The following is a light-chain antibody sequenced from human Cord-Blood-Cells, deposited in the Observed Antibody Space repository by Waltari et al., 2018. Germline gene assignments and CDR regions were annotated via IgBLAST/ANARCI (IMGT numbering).Light chain of an antibody. CDR3: QQYGSSPS. CDR1: QSVSSSY. J-gene: IGKJ4*01. CDR2: GAS. Sequence: DIVLTQSPGTLSLSPGERATLSCRASQSVSSSYLAWYQQKPGQAPRLLIYGASSRATGIPDRFSRSGSGTDFTLTISRLEPEDFAVYYCQQYGSSPSFGGGTKVEIK. V-gene: IGKV3-20*01.